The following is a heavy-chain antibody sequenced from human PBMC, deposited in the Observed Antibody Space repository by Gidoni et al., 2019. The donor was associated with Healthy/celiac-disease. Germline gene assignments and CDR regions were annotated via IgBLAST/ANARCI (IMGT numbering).Heavy chain of an antibody. J-gene: IGHJ3*02. D-gene: IGHD2-15*01. V-gene: IGHV3-23*01. CDR3: AKDQSLYCSGGSCPDAFDI. Sequence: EVQLLESGGGLVQPGGSLRLSCAASGFTFSSYAMSWVRQAPGKGLEWVSAISGSGGSTYYADSVKGRFTISRDNSKNTLYLQMNSLRAEDTAVYYCAKDQSLYCSGGSCPDAFDIWGQGTMVTVSS. CDR2: ISGSGGST. CDR1: GFTFSSYA.